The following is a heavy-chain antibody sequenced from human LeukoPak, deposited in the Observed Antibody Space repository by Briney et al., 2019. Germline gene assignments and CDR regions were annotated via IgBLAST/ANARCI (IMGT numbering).Heavy chain of an antibody. CDR2: ISSSSSYI. J-gene: IGHJ5*02. CDR3: ASSFSEYYDSSGYYSS. V-gene: IGHV3-21*01. CDR1: GFTFSSYS. D-gene: IGHD3-22*01. Sequence: GGSLRLSCAASGFTFSSYSMHWVRQAPGKGLEWVSSISSSSSYIYYADSVKGRFTISRDNAKNSLYLQMNSLRAEDTAVYYCASSFSEYYDSSGYYSSWGQGTLVTVSS.